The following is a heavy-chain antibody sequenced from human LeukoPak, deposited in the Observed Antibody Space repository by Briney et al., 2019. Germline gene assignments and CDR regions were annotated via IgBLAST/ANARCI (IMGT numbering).Heavy chain of an antibody. CDR2: ISAYNGNT. J-gene: IGHJ4*02. Sequence: GASVKVSCKASGYTFTSYGITWVRQAPGQGLEWMGWISAYNGNTKYPQKLQGRVTMTTDTSTSTAYMELRSLRSDDTAVYYCARNSSSSVVDYWGQGTLVTVSS. V-gene: IGHV1-18*01. D-gene: IGHD6-6*01. CDR1: GYTFTSYG. CDR3: ARNSSSSVVDY.